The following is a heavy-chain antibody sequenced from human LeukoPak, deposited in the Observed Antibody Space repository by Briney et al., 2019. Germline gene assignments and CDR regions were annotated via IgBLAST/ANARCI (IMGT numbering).Heavy chain of an antibody. CDR3: ARDTVYSSGWSDY. CDR2: ISWNSGNI. Sequence: GGSLRLSCAASGFTFDDYAMHWVRQAPGKGLEWVSGISWNSGNIGYADSVKGRFTISRDNAKNSLYLQMNSLRAEDTAVYYCARDTVYSSGWSDYWGQGTLVTVSS. D-gene: IGHD6-19*01. J-gene: IGHJ4*02. CDR1: GFTFDDYA. V-gene: IGHV3-9*01.